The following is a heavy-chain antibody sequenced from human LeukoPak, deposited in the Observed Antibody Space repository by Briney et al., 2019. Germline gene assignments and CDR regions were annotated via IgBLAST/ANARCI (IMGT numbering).Heavy chain of an antibody. V-gene: IGHV3-53*01. Sequence: GGPLRLSCAASGFTVSSNYMSWVRQAPGKGLEWVSVIYSGDNTYYADSVKGRFTISRDNSKNTLYLQMNSLRAEDTAVYYCAKGAMVRGAFFDYWGQGTLVTVSS. CDR1: GFTVSSNY. J-gene: IGHJ4*02. CDR2: IYSGDNT. CDR3: AKGAMVRGAFFDY. D-gene: IGHD3-10*01.